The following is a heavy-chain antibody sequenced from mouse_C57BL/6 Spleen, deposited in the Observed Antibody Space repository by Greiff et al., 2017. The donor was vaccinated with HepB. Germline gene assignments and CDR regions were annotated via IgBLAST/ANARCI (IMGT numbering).Heavy chain of an antibody. CDR3: AKEGYDALYAMDY. V-gene: IGHV2-5*01. CDR2: IWRGGST. J-gene: IGHJ4*01. CDR1: GFSLTSYG. Sequence: QVQLQQSGPGLVQPSQSLSITCTVSGFSLTSYGVHWVRQSPGKGLEWLGVIWRGGSTDYNAAFMSRLSITKDNSKSQVFCKMNSLQADDTAIYYCAKEGYDALYAMDYWGQGTSVTVSS. D-gene: IGHD2-3*01.